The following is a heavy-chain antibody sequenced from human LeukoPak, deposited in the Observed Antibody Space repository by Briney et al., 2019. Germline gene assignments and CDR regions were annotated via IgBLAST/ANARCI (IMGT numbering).Heavy chain of an antibody. V-gene: IGHV3-23*01. CDR2: ISGSGGST. D-gene: IGHD3-10*01. CDR3: AKDLGDTMVRGVIISYYYYYMDV. J-gene: IGHJ6*03. Sequence: GGSLRLSCAASGFTLSSYAMSWGRQAPGKGLERVSAISGSGGSTYYSDSVKGRFTITRDNSKNTLYLQMNSLRAEDTAVYYCAKDLGDTMVRGVIISYYYYYMDVWGKGTTVTVSS. CDR1: GFTLSSYA.